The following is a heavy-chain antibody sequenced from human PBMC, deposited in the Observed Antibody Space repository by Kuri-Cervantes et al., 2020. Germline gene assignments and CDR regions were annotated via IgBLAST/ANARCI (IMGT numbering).Heavy chain of an antibody. CDR2: IKEDGSEKDGSGK. CDR3: ARGRSNGGRLDY. Sequence: GESPKIPRVASGFAFSGFWMNWVRPAPGKGLEWVAKIKEDGSEKDGSGKYYVDSVKGRFTISRDNAKIALFLQMNSLRAEDTAVYLCARGRSNGGRLDYWGQGTLVTVSS. J-gene: IGHJ4*02. V-gene: IGHV3-7*01. CDR1: GFAFSGFW. D-gene: IGHD2-8*01.